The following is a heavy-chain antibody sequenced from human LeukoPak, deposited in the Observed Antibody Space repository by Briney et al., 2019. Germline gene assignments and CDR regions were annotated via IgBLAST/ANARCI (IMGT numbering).Heavy chain of an antibody. CDR3: ARLALGGLYYDFWSGDYYYYMDV. J-gene: IGHJ6*03. Sequence: GGSLRLSCAASGFTVSSNYMSWVRQAPGKGLEWVSVIYSGGSTYYADSVKGRFTISRDNSKNTLYLQMNSLRAEDTAVYYCARLALGGLYYDFWSGDYYYYMDVWGKGTTVTVSS. CDR2: IYSGGST. D-gene: IGHD3-3*01. CDR1: GFTVSSNY. V-gene: IGHV3-66*01.